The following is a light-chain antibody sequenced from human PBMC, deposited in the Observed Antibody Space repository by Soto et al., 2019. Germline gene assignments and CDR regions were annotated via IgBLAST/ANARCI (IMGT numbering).Light chain of an antibody. CDR3: SAYTARSTLV. Sequence: QSALTQPASASGSAGQSITISCSGTMRDVGAYNLVSWYQQHPGTAPKLIIYEVRNRPSGLSSRFSGSRSGNTASLTISGLQSEEEGDYYCSAYTARSTLVFGGGTKLTVL. CDR1: MRDVGAYNL. V-gene: IGLV2-14*01. CDR2: EVR. J-gene: IGLJ3*02.